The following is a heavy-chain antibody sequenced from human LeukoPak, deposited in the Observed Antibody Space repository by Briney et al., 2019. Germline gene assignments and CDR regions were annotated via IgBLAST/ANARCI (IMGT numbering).Heavy chain of an antibody. V-gene: IGHV1-69*04. D-gene: IGHD6-13*01. J-gene: IGHJ4*02. Sequence: ASVKVSCKASGGTFISYAISWVRQAPGQGLEWMGRIIPILGIANYAQKFQGRVTITADKSTSTAYMELSSLRSEDTAVYYCARDIEAAADNYWGQGTLVTVSS. CDR2: IIPILGIA. CDR1: GGTFISYA. CDR3: ARDIEAAADNY.